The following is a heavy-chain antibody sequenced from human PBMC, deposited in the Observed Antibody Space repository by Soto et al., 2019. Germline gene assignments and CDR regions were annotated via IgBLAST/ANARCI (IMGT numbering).Heavy chain of an antibody. CDR1: GYTFTTYG. V-gene: IGHV1-18*01. Sequence: ASVKASCKASGYTFTTYGISWVRQAPGQGLEWMGWISAYNGNTDNAQKFQGRVTMTTDTSTSTAYMELRSLRSDDTAVYYCARGAPSWAYGMDVWGQGTTVTVSS. J-gene: IGHJ6*02. CDR3: ARGAPSWAYGMDV. D-gene: IGHD1-26*01. CDR2: ISAYNGNT.